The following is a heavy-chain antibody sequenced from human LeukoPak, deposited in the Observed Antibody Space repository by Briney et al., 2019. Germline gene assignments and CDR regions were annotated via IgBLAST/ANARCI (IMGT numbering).Heavy chain of an antibody. V-gene: IGHV4-39*07. CDR3: ARGRLLLQGSRCFDY. CDR2: IYYSGNT. CDR1: GGSISTSNYY. D-gene: IGHD3-22*01. J-gene: IGHJ4*02. Sequence: LSETLSLTCTVSGGSISTSNYYWGWIRQPPGKGLGWIGTIYYSGNTYYNPSLKSRVTISVDTSKNQFSLKLSSVTAADTAVYYCARGRLLLQGSRCFDYWGQGTLVTVSS.